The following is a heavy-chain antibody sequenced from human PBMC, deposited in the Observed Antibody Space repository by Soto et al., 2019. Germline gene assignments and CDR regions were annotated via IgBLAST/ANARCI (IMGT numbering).Heavy chain of an antibody. D-gene: IGHD1-26*01. CDR2: FDPEDGET. Sequence: ASVKVSCKVCGYTLTDLSMHCVRQAPGKGLEWMGGFDPEDGETIYAQKFQGRVTMTEDTSTDTAYMELSSLRSEDTAVYYCATVSSIVGATSDYWGQGTLVTVSS. V-gene: IGHV1-24*01. CDR3: ATVSSIVGATSDY. J-gene: IGHJ4*02. CDR1: GYTLTDLS.